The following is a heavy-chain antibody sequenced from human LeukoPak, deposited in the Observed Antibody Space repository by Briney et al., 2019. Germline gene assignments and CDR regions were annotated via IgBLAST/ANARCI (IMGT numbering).Heavy chain of an antibody. V-gene: IGHV4-61*08. CDR1: GGSISSGDYY. CDR3: ARDGTVATNWFDP. J-gene: IGHJ5*02. CDR2: IKSSGSS. Sequence: SETLSLTCTVSGGSISSGDYYWSWIRQRPGKGLEWIGYIKSSGSSNYNPSLKSRVTISMDTSKNQFSLRLNSVTAADTAVCYCARDGTVATNWFDPWGQGTLVTVSS. D-gene: IGHD5-12*01.